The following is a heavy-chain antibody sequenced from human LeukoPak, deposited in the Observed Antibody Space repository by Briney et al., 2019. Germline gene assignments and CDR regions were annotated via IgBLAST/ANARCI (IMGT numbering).Heavy chain of an antibody. D-gene: IGHD1-26*01. CDR2: IIPIFGTA. CDR3: ARVGSGGWFDP. V-gene: IGHV1-69*05. Sequence: ASVKVFCKASGGTFSSYAISLVRQAPGQGLEWMGGIIPIFGTANYAQKFQGRVTITTDESTSTAYMELSSLRPEDTAVYYCARVGSGGWFDPWGQGTLVTVSS. J-gene: IGHJ5*02. CDR1: GGTFSSYA.